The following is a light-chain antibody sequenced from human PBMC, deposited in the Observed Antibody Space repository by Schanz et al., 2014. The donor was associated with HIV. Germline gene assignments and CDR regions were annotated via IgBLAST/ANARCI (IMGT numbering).Light chain of an antibody. CDR2: AVN. CDR1: SSDIG. V-gene: IGLV2-8*01. Sequence: QSVLTQPPSASGSPGQSVAISCTGASSDIGVSWYQQYPGNAPKLMIFAVNRRTSGVPDRFSGAKSGNTAFLLVSGLQAEDEADYYCSSSGGSNNFVIFGGGTKLTVL. J-gene: IGLJ2*01. CDR3: SSSGGSNNFVI.